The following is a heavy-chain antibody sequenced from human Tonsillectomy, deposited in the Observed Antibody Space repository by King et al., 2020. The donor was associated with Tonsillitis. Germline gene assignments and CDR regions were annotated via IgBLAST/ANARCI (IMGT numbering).Heavy chain of an antibody. V-gene: IGHV1-3*01. D-gene: IGHD1-26*01. CDR2: INAANGKT. Sequence: VQLVQSGAEVKKPGASVKVSCKASGYTFTNYAMHWVRQAPGQRLEWMGWINAANGKTKYSQKFQGRVTITRDTSASTAYMEVSSLRSEDTAGYYCAGEKGTDGNSWFDPWGQGTLVTVSS. CDR3: AGEKGTDGNSWFDP. J-gene: IGHJ5*02. CDR1: GYTFTNYA.